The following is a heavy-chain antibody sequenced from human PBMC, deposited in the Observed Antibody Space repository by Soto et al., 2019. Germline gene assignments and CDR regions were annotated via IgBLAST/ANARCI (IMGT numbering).Heavy chain of an antibody. D-gene: IGHD2-15*01. V-gene: IGHV3-23*01. CDR3: ARVGIVVVVADPGVGDAFDI. J-gene: IGHJ3*02. CDR2: ISESCGSI. Sequence: PGGSLGLSCAASGFTFSTYAMSWVRQAPGKGLEWVSAISESCGSIYYADSVKGRFTISRDNSKNTLYLQMNSLRAEDTAVYYCARVGIVVVVADPGVGDAFDIWGQGTMVSGSS. CDR1: GFTFSTYA.